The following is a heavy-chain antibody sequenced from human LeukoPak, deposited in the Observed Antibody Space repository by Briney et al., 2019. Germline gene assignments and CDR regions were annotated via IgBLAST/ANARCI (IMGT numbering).Heavy chain of an antibody. V-gene: IGHV1-69*04. CDR1: GGTFSSYA. Sequence: SVKVSCKASGGTFSSYAISWVRQAPGQGLEWMGRIIPILGIANYAQKFQGRVTITADKSTSTAYMELSSLRSEDTAVYYCARESLIAAAGNSFDYWGQGTLVTVSS. D-gene: IGHD6-13*01. CDR2: IIPILGIA. CDR3: ARESLIAAAGNSFDY. J-gene: IGHJ4*02.